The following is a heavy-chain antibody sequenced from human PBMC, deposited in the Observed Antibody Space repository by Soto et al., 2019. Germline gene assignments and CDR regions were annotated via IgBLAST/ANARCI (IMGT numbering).Heavy chain of an antibody. Sequence: QLQLQESGPGLVKSSETLSLTCSVSGASVSSSHYWGWIRQPPGKGLEWIGSVSYSGSPYYSPSFKSRMTISVDTSNNQFALRVRSVTATDTAVYFWARHYNTGAFFDHWGQGKLVTVSS. V-gene: IGHV4-39*01. CDR1: GASVSSSHY. D-gene: IGHD1-20*01. CDR3: ARHYNTGAFFDH. J-gene: IGHJ4*02. CDR2: VSYSGSP.